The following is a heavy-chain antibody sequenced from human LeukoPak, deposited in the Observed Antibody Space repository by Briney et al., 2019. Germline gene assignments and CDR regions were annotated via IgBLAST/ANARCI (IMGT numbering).Heavy chain of an antibody. J-gene: IGHJ1*01. V-gene: IGHV4-59*01. CDR3: GRVRTGNTGSPEYFED. D-gene: IGHD5-12*01. Sequence: PSETLSLTCTVSGGSISSYYWSWIRQPPRKGLEWIGYLLYSGNTNSNPSLKSRGTISADTSKNQFSLRLNSVTAADTAVYFCGRVRTGNTGSPEYFEDWGQGTLVTVSS. CDR2: LLYSGNT. CDR1: GGSISSYY.